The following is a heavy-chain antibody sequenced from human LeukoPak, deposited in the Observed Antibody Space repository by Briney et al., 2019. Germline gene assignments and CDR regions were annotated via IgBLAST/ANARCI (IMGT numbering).Heavy chain of an antibody. CDR2: INQDGSEK. V-gene: IGHV3-7*03. CDR1: GFTFSSYW. Sequence: GGSLRLSCVASGFTFSSYWMSWVRQAPGKGLEWVANINQDGSEKHYVDSVKGRLTISRDNGKNLLYLQMNSLRVEDTAVYYCAGGPGFLIDCWGQGTLVTVSS. CDR3: AGGPGFLIDC. J-gene: IGHJ4*02. D-gene: IGHD3-3*01.